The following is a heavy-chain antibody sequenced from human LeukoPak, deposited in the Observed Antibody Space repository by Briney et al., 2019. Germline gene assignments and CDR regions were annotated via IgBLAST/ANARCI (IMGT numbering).Heavy chain of an antibody. V-gene: IGHV3-23*01. CDR1: GFIFSSYA. CDR3: AKMRGQYYHSYYMDA. CDR2: GGSGGST. Sequence: GGSLRLSCAASGFIFSSYAMSWVRQAPGKGLEWVSYGGSGGSTYYADSVKGRFTVSRDNSRSTLYLQMNSLTAEDTAVYYCAKMRGQYYHSYYMDAWGKGTTVTVSS. J-gene: IGHJ6*03.